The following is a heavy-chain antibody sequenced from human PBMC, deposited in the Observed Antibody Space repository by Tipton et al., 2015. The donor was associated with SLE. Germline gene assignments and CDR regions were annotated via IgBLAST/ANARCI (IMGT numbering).Heavy chain of an antibody. J-gene: IGHJ4*02. Sequence: GLVKPSETLSLTCTVSGGSISNYYWSWIRQPAGKGLEWIGRIYNSGSTDYNPSLKSRVTMSVDPSKMQFSLNLNSVTAADTALYFCARGVAERLGLDFWGQGSLVTVSS. D-gene: IGHD6-19*01. CDR3: ARGVAERLGLDF. CDR2: IYNSGST. V-gene: IGHV4-4*07. CDR1: GGSISNYY.